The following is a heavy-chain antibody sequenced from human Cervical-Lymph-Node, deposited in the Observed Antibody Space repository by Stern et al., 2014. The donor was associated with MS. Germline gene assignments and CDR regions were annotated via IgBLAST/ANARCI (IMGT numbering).Heavy chain of an antibody. CDR2: IHNSGST. J-gene: IGHJ5*01. Sequence: VQLVESGPGLVKPSETLSLTCTVSGGSISSYYWRWIRPPPGQGLEWIGNIHNSGSTNYNPSLKSRVTISVDTSKNQFSLKLSSVTAADTAVYFCARGYSSSWYWFDSWGQGTQVTVSS. D-gene: IGHD6-13*01. V-gene: IGHV4-59*01. CDR1: GGSISSYY. CDR3: ARGYSSSWYWFDS.